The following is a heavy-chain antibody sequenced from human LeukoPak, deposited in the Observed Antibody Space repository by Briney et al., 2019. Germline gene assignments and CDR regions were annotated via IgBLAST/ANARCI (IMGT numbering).Heavy chain of an antibody. D-gene: IGHD6-19*01. Sequence: ASVKVSCKASGYTFTSNYIHWVRQAPGQGLEWMGMIYPRDGSTSYAQKFQGRVTITRDTSASTAYMELSSLRSEDTAVYYCARAVAGTSKFDYWGQGTLVTVSS. CDR1: GYTFTSNY. CDR3: ARAVAGTSKFDY. CDR2: IYPRDGST. J-gene: IGHJ4*02. V-gene: IGHV1-46*01.